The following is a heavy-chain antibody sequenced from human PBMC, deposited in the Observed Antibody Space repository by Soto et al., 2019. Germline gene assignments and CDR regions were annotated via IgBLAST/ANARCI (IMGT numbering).Heavy chain of an antibody. V-gene: IGHV1-2*04. Sequence: ASLKVSCKASGYTFTGYYMHWVRQAPGQGLEWMGWINPNSGGTNYAQKFQGWVTMTRDTSISTAYMELSRLRSDDTAVYYCARELRGYSYGYYFDYWGQGTLVTVSS. CDR1: GYTFTGYY. CDR3: ARELRGYSYGYYFDY. J-gene: IGHJ4*02. D-gene: IGHD5-18*01. CDR2: INPNSGGT.